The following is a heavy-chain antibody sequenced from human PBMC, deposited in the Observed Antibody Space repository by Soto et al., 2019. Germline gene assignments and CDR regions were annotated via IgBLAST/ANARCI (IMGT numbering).Heavy chain of an antibody. Sequence: EVQLVQSGAEVKTPGESLRISRKGYGSSFTSYWITWVRQMPGKGLEWMGRIHPGDSYTSYSPSFQGHVTISVDKTISTAYRQWNSLEASDSAKYFCARHGGGRIEVSSYNGMDVWGQGTTVTISS. CDR2: IHPGDSYT. D-gene: IGHD6-19*01. CDR3: ARHGGGRIEVSSYNGMDV. V-gene: IGHV5-10-1*03. J-gene: IGHJ6*02. CDR1: GSSFTSYW.